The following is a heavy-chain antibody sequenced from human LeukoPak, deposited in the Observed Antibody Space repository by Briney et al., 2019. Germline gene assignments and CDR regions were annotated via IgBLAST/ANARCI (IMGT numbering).Heavy chain of an antibody. CDR1: GFTFSSYA. D-gene: IGHD3-10*01. CDR2: ILYDGNNK. V-gene: IGHV3-30-3*01. Sequence: RGGSLRLSCAASGFTFSSYAMHWVRQAPGKGLEWVAVILYDGNNKYYADSVKGRFTISRDNSKNTLYLQMNSLRAEDTAVYYCTKERATYGLQGPFRWGQGTLVTVSS. CDR3: TKERATYGLQGPFR. J-gene: IGHJ4*02.